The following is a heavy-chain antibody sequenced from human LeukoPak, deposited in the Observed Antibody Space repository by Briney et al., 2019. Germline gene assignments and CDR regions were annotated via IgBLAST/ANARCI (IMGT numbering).Heavy chain of an antibody. CDR1: GYTFTGYY. J-gene: IGHJ4*02. D-gene: IGHD2-15*01. Sequence: ASVKVSCKASGYTFTGYYMYWVRQAPGQGLEWMGWINPNSGGTNYAQKFQGRVTMTRDTSISTAYMELSRLRSDDTAVYYCARGWAMVVAGDYYFDNWGQGTLVTVSS. V-gene: IGHV1-2*02. CDR2: INPNSGGT. CDR3: ARGWAMVVAGDYYFDN.